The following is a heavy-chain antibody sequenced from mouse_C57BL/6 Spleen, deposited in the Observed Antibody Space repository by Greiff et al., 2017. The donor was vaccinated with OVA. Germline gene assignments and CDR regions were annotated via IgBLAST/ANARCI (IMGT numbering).Heavy chain of an antibody. D-gene: IGHD1-1*01. CDR1: GYAFSSSW. J-gene: IGHJ4*01. Sequence: VQLQQSGPELVKPGASVKISCKASGYAFSSSWMNWVKQRPGKGLEWIGRIYPGDGDTNYNGNFKGKATLTADKSSSTAYMQLSSLTSEDSAVYFCARIYYYGSSAYAMDYWGQGTSVTVSS. V-gene: IGHV1-82*01. CDR2: IYPGDGDT. CDR3: ARIYYYGSSAYAMDY.